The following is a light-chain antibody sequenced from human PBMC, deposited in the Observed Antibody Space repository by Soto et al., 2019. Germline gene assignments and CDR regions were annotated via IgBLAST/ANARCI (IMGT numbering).Light chain of an antibody. CDR1: QDISTW. V-gene: IGKV1-12*01. J-gene: IGKJ5*01. Sequence: IQMSQSPSTLSASVGDRVTITCRASQDISTWLAWYQQKPGKAPNLLIYAASTLQSGVPSRFSGSGSGTDFTLTISSLQPEDFGTYYCQEASRIPITFGQGTRLEIK. CDR2: AAS. CDR3: QEASRIPIT.